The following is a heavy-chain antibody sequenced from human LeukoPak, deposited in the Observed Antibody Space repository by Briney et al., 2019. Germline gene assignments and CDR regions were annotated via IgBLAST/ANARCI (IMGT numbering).Heavy chain of an antibody. J-gene: IGHJ3*02. Sequence: ASVKVSCKASGYTFTTYNINWVRQAPGQGLEWMGWISGYNGNTNYAQKLQGRVTMTTDTSTSTAYMELRSLKSDDTAVYYCARLNNYYDSSGYLVTDAFDIWGQRTMVTVS. CDR3: ARLNNYYDSSGYLVTDAFDI. V-gene: IGHV1-18*01. CDR2: ISGYNGNT. D-gene: IGHD3-22*01. CDR1: GYTFTTYN.